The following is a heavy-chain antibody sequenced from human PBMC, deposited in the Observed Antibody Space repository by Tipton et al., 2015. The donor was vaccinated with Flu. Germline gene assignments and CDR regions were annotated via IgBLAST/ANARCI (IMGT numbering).Heavy chain of an antibody. CDR2: IYHSGST. Sequence: GSLRLSCTVSGYSISSGYYWGWIRQPPGKGLEWIGSIYHSGSTYYNPSLKSRVTISVDTSKNQFSLKLSSVTAADTAVYYCARGPEQWLVNPHYFDYWGQGTLVTVSS. D-gene: IGHD6-19*01. CDR1: GYSISSGYY. J-gene: IGHJ4*02. V-gene: IGHV4-38-2*02. CDR3: ARGPEQWLVNPHYFDY.